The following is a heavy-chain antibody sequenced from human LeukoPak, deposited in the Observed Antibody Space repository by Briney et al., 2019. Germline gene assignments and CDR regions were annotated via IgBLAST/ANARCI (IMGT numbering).Heavy chain of an antibody. V-gene: IGHV1-46*01. CDR1: GYTFTTYF. J-gene: IGHJ4*02. CDR3: ARGRGSGTYSARDFDY. Sequence: GASMKVSCKASGYTFTTYFMHWVRQAPGQGLEWMGVINPSGGSTSYAQRFQGRLTMTRNTSTSTVYMELSSLRSEDTAVYHCARGRGSGTYSARDFDYWGQGTLVTVSS. CDR2: INPSGGST. D-gene: IGHD3-10*01.